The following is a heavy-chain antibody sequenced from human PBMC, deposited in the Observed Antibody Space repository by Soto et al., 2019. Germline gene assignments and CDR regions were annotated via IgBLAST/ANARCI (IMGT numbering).Heavy chain of an antibody. CDR3: ARCSLVVVPAPGFDP. CDR2: IYYSGTT. D-gene: IGHD2-2*01. CDR1: GGSISSGGYY. J-gene: IGHJ5*02. V-gene: IGHV4-31*03. Sequence: TLSLTCTVSGGSISSGGYYWSWIRQHPGKGLEWIGYIYYSGTTYYNPSLKSRVTISVDTSKNQFSLKLSSVSAADTALYYCARCSLVVVPAPGFDPWGRGTLVTVSS.